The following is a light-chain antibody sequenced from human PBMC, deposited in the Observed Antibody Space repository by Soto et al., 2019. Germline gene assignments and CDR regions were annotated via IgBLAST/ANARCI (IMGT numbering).Light chain of an antibody. CDR2: GNN. Sequence: QSVLTQPPAVSXAPGQRVTISCTGRSSNIGAGYDVHWYQQLPGRAPKLLIYGNNNRPSGVPDRFSGSKSGPSASLAITGLQAEDEADYYCQSYDSSLGYVFGTGTKVTVL. CDR3: QSYDSSLGYV. V-gene: IGLV1-40*01. J-gene: IGLJ1*01. CDR1: SSNIGAGYD.